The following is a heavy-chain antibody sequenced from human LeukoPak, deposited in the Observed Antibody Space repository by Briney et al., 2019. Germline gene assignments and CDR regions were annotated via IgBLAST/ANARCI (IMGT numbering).Heavy chain of an antibody. V-gene: IGHV1-2*02. CDR3: ARVYGDHYGSGVIDY. CDR2: INPNSGGT. CDR1: GYTFIDYY. Sequence: ASVKVSCKASGYTFIDYYMHWVRQAPGQGLEWMGWINPNSGGTNYAQKFQGRVTMTRDTSITTAYMGLSRLRSDDTAVYYCARVYGDHYGSGVIDYWGQGTLVTVSS. D-gene: IGHD3-10*01. J-gene: IGHJ4*02.